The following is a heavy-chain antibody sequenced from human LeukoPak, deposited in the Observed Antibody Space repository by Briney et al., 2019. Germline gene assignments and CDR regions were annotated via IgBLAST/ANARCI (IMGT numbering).Heavy chain of an antibody. CDR2: ISGGGGGA. CDR1: GFTFSNYA. V-gene: IGHV3-23*01. CDR3: ARDPNGDYVGAFDF. Sequence: GGSLRLSCAGSGFTFSNYALIWVRRPPGKGLEWVSAISGGGGGAHYADAVRGRFTVSRDNSKNTLFLQMNSLRAEDTAVYYCARDPNGDYVGAFDFRGQGTMVTVSS. D-gene: IGHD4-17*01. J-gene: IGHJ3*01.